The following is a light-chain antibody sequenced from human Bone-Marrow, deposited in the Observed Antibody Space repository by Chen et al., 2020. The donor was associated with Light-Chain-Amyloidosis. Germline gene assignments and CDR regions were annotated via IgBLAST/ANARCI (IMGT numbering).Light chain of an antibody. CDR1: GMETTT. J-gene: IGLJ2*01. V-gene: IGLV3-21*03. CDR3: QVGDTKNDHHVL. Sequence: SYVLTQPPSASVAPGKTASITCGGGGMETTTVQWYQQRPGQAPLLVVYDDSDRPSGVSERFSGSNSGNTATLTISGVEAGDEADYYCQVGDTKNDHHVLFGAGTKLTVL. CDR2: DDS.